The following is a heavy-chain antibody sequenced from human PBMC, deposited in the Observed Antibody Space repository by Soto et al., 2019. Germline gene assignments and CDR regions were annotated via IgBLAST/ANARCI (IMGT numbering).Heavy chain of an antibody. D-gene: IGHD6-13*01. V-gene: IGHV4-31*03. Sequence: QVQLQESGPGLVKPSQTLSLTCTVSGGSISSGGYYWSWIRQHPGKGLEWIGYIYYSGSTYYNPSLKSRVXXPXDXXKNQFSLKLSSVTAADTAVYYCAVAAAGTYYGMDVWGQGTTVTVSS. CDR2: IYYSGST. J-gene: IGHJ6*02. CDR1: GGSISSGGYY. CDR3: AVAAAGTYYGMDV.